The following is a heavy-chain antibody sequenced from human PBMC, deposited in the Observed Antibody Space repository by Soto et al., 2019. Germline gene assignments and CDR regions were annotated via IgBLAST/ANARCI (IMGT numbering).Heavy chain of an antibody. CDR1: GFTFSDFY. D-gene: IGHD4-17*01. J-gene: IGHJ6*02. V-gene: IGHV3-11*01. Sequence: GGSLRLSCAASGFTFSDFYMSWVRQAPGKGLEWISYISSSGSPIYYADSVKGRFTISRDNANNSLYLQMNSLRVEDTAVYYCVRDPPPDSETVYMDVWGQ. CDR2: ISSSGSPI. CDR3: VRDPPPDSETVYMDV.